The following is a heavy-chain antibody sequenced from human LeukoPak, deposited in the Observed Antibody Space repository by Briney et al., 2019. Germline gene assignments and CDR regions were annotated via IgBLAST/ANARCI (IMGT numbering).Heavy chain of an antibody. D-gene: IGHD6-6*01. Sequence: GGSLRLSCAASGFTSSSYSMNWVRQAPGKGLEWVSSISSSSYIYYADSVKGRFTISRDNAKNSLYLQMNSLRAEDTAVYYCARAPSAAPPGNGYWGQGTLVTVSS. CDR1: GFTSSSYS. V-gene: IGHV3-21*01. CDR2: ISSSSYI. J-gene: IGHJ4*02. CDR3: ARAPSAAPPGNGY.